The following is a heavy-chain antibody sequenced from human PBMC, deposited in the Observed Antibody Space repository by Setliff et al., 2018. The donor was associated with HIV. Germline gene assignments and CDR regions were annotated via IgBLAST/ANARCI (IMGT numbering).Heavy chain of an antibody. V-gene: IGHV3-7*01. Sequence: PGGSLRLSCAASGFTFSSYWMSWVRQAPGKGLEWVANIKQDGSEKYYVDSVKGRFTISRDNSKNTLYLQMNSLRAEDTAVYYCAKDHYGMDVWGQGTTVTVSS. CDR2: IKQDGSEK. CDR3: AKDHYGMDV. J-gene: IGHJ6*02. CDR1: GFTFSSYW.